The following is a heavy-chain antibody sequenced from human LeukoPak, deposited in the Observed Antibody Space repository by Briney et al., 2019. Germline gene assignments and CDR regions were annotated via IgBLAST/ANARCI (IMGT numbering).Heavy chain of an antibody. CDR3: ARREDIVVVPAAIPRGGYFDWLGAFDI. V-gene: IGHV1-69*01. J-gene: IGHJ3*02. Sequence: ASVKVSCKASGGTFGSYAISWVRQAPGQGLEWMGGIIPIFGTANYAQKFQGRVTITEGESTSTAYMELSSLRSEDTAVYYCARREDIVVVPAAIPRGGYFDWLGAFDIWGQGTMVTVSS. CDR1: GGTFGSYA. CDR2: IIPIFGTA. D-gene: IGHD2-2*02.